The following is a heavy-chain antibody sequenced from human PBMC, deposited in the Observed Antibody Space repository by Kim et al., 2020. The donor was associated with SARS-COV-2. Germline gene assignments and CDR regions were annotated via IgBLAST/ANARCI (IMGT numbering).Heavy chain of an antibody. D-gene: IGHD6-13*01. V-gene: IGHV3-11*06. CDR1: GFTFSDYY. J-gene: IGHJ6*02. CDR3: ASGTTSYSSSWYGGVPKNYGMDV. Sequence: GGSLRLSCAASGFTFSDYYMSWIRQAPGKGLEWVSYISSSSSYTNYADSVKGRFTISRDNAKNSLYLQMNSLRAEDTAVYYCASGTTSYSSSWYGGVPKNYGMDVWGQGTTVTVSS. CDR2: ISSSSSYT.